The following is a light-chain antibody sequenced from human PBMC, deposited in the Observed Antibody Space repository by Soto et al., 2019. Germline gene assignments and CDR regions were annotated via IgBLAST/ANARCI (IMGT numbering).Light chain of an antibody. CDR3: AAWDDSLDRYV. CDR2: DND. Sequence: QSALTQPPSASGTPGQRVTISCSGTSANIALNPVNWYLHLPGTAPKLLVYDNDKRPAGVPGRFSASKSGASASLAISGLQPDDEADYYCAAWDDSLDRYVFGAGTKLTVL. CDR1: SANIALNP. V-gene: IGLV1-44*01. J-gene: IGLJ1*01.